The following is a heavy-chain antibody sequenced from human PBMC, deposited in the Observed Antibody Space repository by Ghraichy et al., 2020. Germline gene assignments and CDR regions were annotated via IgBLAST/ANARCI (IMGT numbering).Heavy chain of an antibody. J-gene: IGHJ4*02. CDR3: AGASQPRDGDIS. CDR1: GFTFSSYW. CDR2: IRQDESEK. Sequence: GGSLRLSCAASGFTFSSYWMTWVRQAPGKGLELVASIRQDESEKYYGGSVKGRFTVSRDNAKNSLYLQMNSLRAEDTAVYYCAGASQPRDGDISWGQGTLVTVSS. V-gene: IGHV3-7*01. D-gene: IGHD4-17*01.